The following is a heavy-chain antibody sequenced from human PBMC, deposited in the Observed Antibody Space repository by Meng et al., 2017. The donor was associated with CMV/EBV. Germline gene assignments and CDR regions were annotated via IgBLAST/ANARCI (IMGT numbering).Heavy chain of an antibody. CDR2: ISAYNGNT. Sequence: ASLQISCKASGYTFTSCGISWVRQAPGQGLEWMGWISAYNGNTNYAQKLQGRVTMTTDTSTSTAYMELRSLRSDDTAVYYCAREYCSSTSGYFYYGMDVWGQGTTVTVSS. V-gene: IGHV1-18*01. D-gene: IGHD2-2*01. CDR1: GYTFTSCG. CDR3: AREYCSSTSGYFYYGMDV. J-gene: IGHJ6*02.